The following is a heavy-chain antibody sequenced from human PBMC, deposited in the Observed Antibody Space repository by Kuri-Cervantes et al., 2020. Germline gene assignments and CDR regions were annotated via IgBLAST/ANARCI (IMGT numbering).Heavy chain of an antibody. CDR3: ARDRGFMFDY. CDR2: ISWNSGSM. D-gene: IGHD3-16*01. J-gene: IGHJ4*02. Sequence: LSLTCAVYGGSFSGSYWSWIRQPPGKGLEWVSGISWNSGSMGYADSVKGRFTISRDNARASLYLQMNSLRAEDTAVYYCARDRGFMFDYCAQGTLVTVSS. CDR1: GGSFSGSY. V-gene: IGHV3-11*04.